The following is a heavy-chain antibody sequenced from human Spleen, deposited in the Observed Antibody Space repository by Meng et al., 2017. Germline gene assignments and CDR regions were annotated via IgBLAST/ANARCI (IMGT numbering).Heavy chain of an antibody. Sequence: GESLKISCAVSGFTFSTYEMNWVRRAPGRGLEWVAYISSSGLTMYYAESVKGRFTISKDYARNSLYLEMKSLRAEDTAVYYCARAVGGSSWYPLDYWGQGTLVTVSS. CDR3: ARAVGGSSWYPLDY. D-gene: IGHD6-13*01. CDR2: ISSSGLTM. CDR1: GFTFSTYE. V-gene: IGHV3-48*03. J-gene: IGHJ4*02.